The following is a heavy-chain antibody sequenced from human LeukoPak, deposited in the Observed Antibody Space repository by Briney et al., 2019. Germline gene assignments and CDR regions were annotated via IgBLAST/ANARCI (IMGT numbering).Heavy chain of an antibody. CDR3: AREGLVGATGLGH. Sequence: SETLSLTCAVSGGSISSGGYSWTWIRQPPGKGLEWIGSISHSGPTSYSPSLKSRVTISVDTSKNQFSLKLSSVTVADTAVYYCAREGLVGATGLGHWGQGTLVTVSS. CDR1: GGSISSGGYS. V-gene: IGHV4-30-2*01. D-gene: IGHD1-26*01. CDR2: ISHSGPT. J-gene: IGHJ5*02.